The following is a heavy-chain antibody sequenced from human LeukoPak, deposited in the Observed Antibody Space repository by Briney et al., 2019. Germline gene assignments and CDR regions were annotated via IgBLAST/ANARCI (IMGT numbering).Heavy chain of an antibody. Sequence: ASVKVSCKGSGYTFTSYGISWVRQAPGQGLEWMGWISAYNGNTNYAQKLQGRVTMTTDTSTSTAYMELRSLRSDDTAVYYCARVTAAGREEYYFDYWGQGTLVTVSS. CDR3: ARVTAAGREEYYFDY. CDR2: ISAYNGNT. D-gene: IGHD6-13*01. J-gene: IGHJ4*02. CDR1: GYTFTSYG. V-gene: IGHV1-18*04.